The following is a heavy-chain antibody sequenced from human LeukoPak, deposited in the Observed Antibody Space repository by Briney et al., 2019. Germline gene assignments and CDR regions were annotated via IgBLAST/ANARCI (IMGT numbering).Heavy chain of an antibody. D-gene: IGHD3-22*01. CDR1: GFTFSNYN. CDR3: TTPGTDSSGYTYYYYYGMDV. V-gene: IGHV3-48*02. Sequence: GGSLRLSCAASGFTFSNYNINWVRQAPGKGLEWISYISSGGSTIYYADSVKGRFTISRDNAKNSLYLQMNSLRDEDTAVYYCTTPGTDSSGYTYYYYYGMDVWGQGTTVTVSS. CDR2: ISSGGSTI. J-gene: IGHJ6*02.